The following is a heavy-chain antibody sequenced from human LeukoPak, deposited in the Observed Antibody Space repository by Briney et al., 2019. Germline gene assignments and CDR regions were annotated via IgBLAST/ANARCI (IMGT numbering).Heavy chain of an antibody. Sequence: GGALRLSCAASGFTFSSYSMTWVRQAPGKGLEWVLSTSSGSRYIYYADSVRGRFTISRDNAKNSLYLLMNSLRAEDTAVYYCARDRPTGASRLFVVQWGQGTLVTVSS. V-gene: IGHV3-21*01. CDR2: TSSGSRYI. CDR3: ARDRPTGASRLFVVQ. J-gene: IGHJ4*02. D-gene: IGHD3-3*01. CDR1: GFTFSSYS.